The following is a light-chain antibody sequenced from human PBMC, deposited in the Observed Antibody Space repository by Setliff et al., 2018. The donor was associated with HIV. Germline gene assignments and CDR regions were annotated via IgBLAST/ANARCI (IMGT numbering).Light chain of an antibody. Sequence: QSVLAQPRSVSGSPGQSVTFSCTGSSSDVGAYSFVSWYQQHPGKAPKLIIYDVYKRPSGVPDRFSGSKSGDTASLTISGLQSEDEADYYCCSYAGTYTYIFGTGTKVTVL. J-gene: IGLJ1*01. CDR3: CSYAGTYTYI. V-gene: IGLV2-11*01. CDR2: DVY. CDR1: SSDVGAYSF.